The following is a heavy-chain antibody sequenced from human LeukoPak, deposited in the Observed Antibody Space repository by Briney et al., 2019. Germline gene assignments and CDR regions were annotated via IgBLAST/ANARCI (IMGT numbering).Heavy chain of an antibody. CDR2: INPNSGGT. CDR3: ASPGESDPIDY. D-gene: IGHD2-2*02. J-gene: IGHJ4*02. Sequence: GASVKVSCKASGYTFTGYYMHWVRQAPGQGLEWMGWINPNSGGTNYARKFQGSVTMTRDTSISTAYMELSRLRSDDTAVYYCASPGESDPIDYWGQGTLVTVSS. CDR1: GYTFTGYY. V-gene: IGHV1-2*02.